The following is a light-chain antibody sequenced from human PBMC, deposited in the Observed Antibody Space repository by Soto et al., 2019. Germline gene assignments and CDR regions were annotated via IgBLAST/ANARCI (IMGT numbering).Light chain of an antibody. CDR2: DVS. V-gene: IGLV2-14*01. CDR3: SSYTSGSNPFV. CDR1: GSDVGGYNY. J-gene: IGLJ2*01. Sequence: QSALTQPASVSGSPGQSITISCTGTGSDVGGYNYVSWYQQHPGKAPKVMIYDVSNRPSGVSNRFSGSKSGNTASLTISGVHAEDEADYYCSSYTSGSNPFVFGGGTKLTVL.